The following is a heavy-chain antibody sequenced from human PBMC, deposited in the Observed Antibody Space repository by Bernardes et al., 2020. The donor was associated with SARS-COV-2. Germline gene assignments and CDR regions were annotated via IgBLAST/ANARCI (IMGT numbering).Heavy chain of an antibody. Sequence: GGSLRLSCAASGFTFSSYAMSWVRQAPGPGLAWVSGISYSGDNPYYADSVKGRFTISRDNSKNTLYLQMNSLRAEDTAVYYCAKRGDSYISGSYAVGAWHACEIWGQGTMVTVSS. V-gene: IGHV3-23*01. D-gene: IGHD3-16*01. CDR1: GFTFSSYA. CDR3: AKRGDSYISGSYAVGAWHACEI. J-gene: IGHJ3*02. CDR2: ISYSGDNP.